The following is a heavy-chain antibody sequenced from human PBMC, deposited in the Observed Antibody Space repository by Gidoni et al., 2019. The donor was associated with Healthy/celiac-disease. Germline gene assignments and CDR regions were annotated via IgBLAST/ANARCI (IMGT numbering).Heavy chain of an antibody. V-gene: IGHV5-51*01. D-gene: IGHD2-2*02. Sequence: EVQLVQSGAEVNTPGESLRISCKGSGYSFTSYWIGWVPQMPGKGLEWMGIIYPGDSDTRYSPSFQGQVTISADKSISTAYLQWSSLKASDTAMYYCARHEGNCSSTSCYTGYYYYGMDVWGQGTTVTVSS. CDR1: GYSFTSYW. CDR2: IYPGDSDT. J-gene: IGHJ6*02. CDR3: ARHEGNCSSTSCYTGYYYYGMDV.